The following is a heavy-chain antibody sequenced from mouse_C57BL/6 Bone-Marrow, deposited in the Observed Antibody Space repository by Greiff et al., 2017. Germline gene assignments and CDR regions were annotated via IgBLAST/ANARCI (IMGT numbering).Heavy chain of an antibody. CDR1: GFTFSSYG. V-gene: IGHV5-6*01. Sequence: EVQLVESGGDLVKPGGSLKLSCAASGFTFSSYGMSWVRQTPDKRLEWVATISSGGSYTYYPDSVKGRFTISRDNAKNTLYLQRSSLKSEDTAMYYCARPLYYYGSSYYAMDYWGQGTSVTVSS. CDR3: ARPLYYYGSSYYAMDY. J-gene: IGHJ4*01. CDR2: ISSGGSYT. D-gene: IGHD1-1*01.